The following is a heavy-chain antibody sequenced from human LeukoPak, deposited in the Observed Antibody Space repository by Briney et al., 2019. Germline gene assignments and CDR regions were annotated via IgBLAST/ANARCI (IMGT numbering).Heavy chain of an antibody. CDR3: ARALNSNWGTYDY. CDR2: IYSGGNT. D-gene: IGHD7-27*01. J-gene: IGHJ4*02. CDR1: GFTFSSYA. Sequence: QPGGSLRLSCAASGFTFSSYAMSWVRQAPGKGLEWVSIIYSGGNTYYADSVKGRFTLSRDNSKNTLYLQMTSLRAEDTALYYCARALNSNWGTYDYWGQGTLVTISS. V-gene: IGHV3-53*05.